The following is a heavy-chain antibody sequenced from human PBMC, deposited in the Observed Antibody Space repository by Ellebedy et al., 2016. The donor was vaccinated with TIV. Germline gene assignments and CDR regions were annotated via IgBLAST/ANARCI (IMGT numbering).Heavy chain of an antibody. V-gene: IGHV4-4*07. CDR2: IYTSGST. D-gene: IGHD3-22*01. CDR3: ARGKYYYDSSGYYPTFDY. J-gene: IGHJ4*02. Sequence: SETLSLXXTVSGGSISSYYWSWIRQPAGKGLEWIGRIYTSGSTNYNPSLKSRVTISVDTSKNQFSLKLSSVTAADTAVYYCARGKYYYDSSGYYPTFDYWGQGTLVTVSS. CDR1: GGSISSYY.